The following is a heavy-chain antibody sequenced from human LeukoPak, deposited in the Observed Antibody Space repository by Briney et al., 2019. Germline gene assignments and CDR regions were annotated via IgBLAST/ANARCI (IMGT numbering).Heavy chain of an antibody. D-gene: IGHD2-15*01. CDR1: GGSISSYY. J-gene: IGHJ4*02. Sequence: PSETLSLTCTVSGGSISSYYWSWIRQPPGKGLEWIWYIYYSGSTNYNPSLKSRVTISVDTSKNQFSLKLSSVTAADTAMYYCARGGSGGGGYVDYWGQGTLVTVSS. V-gene: IGHV4-59*08. CDR3: ARGGSGGGGYVDY. CDR2: IYYSGST.